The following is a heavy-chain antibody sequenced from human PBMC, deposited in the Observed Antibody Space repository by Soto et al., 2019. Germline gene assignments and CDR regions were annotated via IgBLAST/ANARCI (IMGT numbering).Heavy chain of an antibody. CDR3: AKKGVDSLATYCSTGDCHYAFDI. V-gene: IGHV3-23*01. D-gene: IGHD2-15*01. CDR1: GFTFGNYA. CDR2: ISGGGDGT. Sequence: EVQLLESGGGLVQPGGSLRLSCAASGFTFGNYAMIWVRQAPGKGREWVSTISGGGDGTYYADSVRGRFTISRENSRNTVYLQMNRLRAEESSVYDCAKKGVDSLATYCSTGDCHYAFDIWGQGTMVTVSS. J-gene: IGHJ3*02.